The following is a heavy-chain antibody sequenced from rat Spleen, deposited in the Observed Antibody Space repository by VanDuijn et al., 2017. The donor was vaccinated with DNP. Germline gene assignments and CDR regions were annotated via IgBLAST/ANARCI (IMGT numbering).Heavy chain of an antibody. D-gene: IGHD4-2*01. J-gene: IGHJ2*01. CDR1: GFNFNDYW. Sequence: EVKLVESGGGLVQPGRSLKLSCAASGFNFNDYWMGWVRQAPGKGLEWIAEINKDSRTIKYSQSLKDKLIISRDNAQKTLYLQMSKLGAEYTAIYYCVREELGVDYWGQGVMVTVSS. CDR3: VREELGVDY. CDR2: INKDSRTI. V-gene: IGHV4-2*01.